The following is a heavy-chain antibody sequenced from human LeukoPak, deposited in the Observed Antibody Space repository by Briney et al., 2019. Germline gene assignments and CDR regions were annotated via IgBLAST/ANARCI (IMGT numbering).Heavy chain of an antibody. V-gene: IGHV3-74*01. Sequence: GGSLRLSCAASGFTLSRYWMHWVRQAPGKGLMWVSHINSDGSITSYADSVKGRFTISRDNAKNTLYVQMNSLRAEDTAVYYCARGSYDSSGYYDYWGQGTLVTVSS. CDR1: GFTLSRYW. CDR2: INSDGSIT. J-gene: IGHJ4*02. CDR3: ARGSYDSSGYYDY. D-gene: IGHD3-22*01.